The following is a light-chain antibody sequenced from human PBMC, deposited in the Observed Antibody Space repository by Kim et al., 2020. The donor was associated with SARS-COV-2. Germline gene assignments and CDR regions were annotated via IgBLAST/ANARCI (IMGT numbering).Light chain of an antibody. J-gene: IGKJ4*01. CDR3: QQYNNWLGLT. CDR1: QSVSSN. CDR2: GAS. Sequence: SPGERATLACRASQSVSSNLAWYQQKPGQAPRLLIYGASTRAPGIPARFSGSGSGTEFTLTISSLQSEDFAVYYCQQYNNWLGLTFGGGTKVDIK. V-gene: IGKV3-15*01.